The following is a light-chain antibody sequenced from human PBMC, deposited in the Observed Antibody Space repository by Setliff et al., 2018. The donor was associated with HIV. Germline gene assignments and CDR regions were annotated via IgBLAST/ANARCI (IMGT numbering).Light chain of an antibody. J-gene: IGLJ1*01. V-gene: IGLV2-14*03. CDR3: SSYTTSSTKKV. Sequence: ALAQPASVSGSPGQSVTISCTGTSSDVGRYDYVSWYQQHPGKAPKLMIYDVTNRPSGVSNRFSGSKSGNTASLTISGLQAGDEADYYCSSYTTSSTKKVFGTGTKVTVL. CDR2: DVT. CDR1: SSDVGRYDY.